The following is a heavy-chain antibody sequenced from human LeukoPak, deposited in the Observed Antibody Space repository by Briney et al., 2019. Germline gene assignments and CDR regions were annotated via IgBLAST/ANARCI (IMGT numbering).Heavy chain of an antibody. D-gene: IGHD3-9*01. V-gene: IGHV3-23*01. Sequence: GGSLRLSCAASGFPFNSYVMSWVRQAPGKGLEWVSAISGSGDITYHAVSVKGRFTISRDNSKNKVYLQMNGLRAEDTAVYYCAKHPLRYFDWLFPKDYFDYWGQGTLVTVSS. J-gene: IGHJ4*02. CDR3: AKHPLRYFDWLFPKDYFDY. CDR2: ISGSGDIT. CDR1: GFPFNSYV.